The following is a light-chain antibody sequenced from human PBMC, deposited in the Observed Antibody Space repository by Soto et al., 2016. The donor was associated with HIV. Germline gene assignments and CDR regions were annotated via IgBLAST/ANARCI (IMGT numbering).Light chain of an antibody. J-gene: IGKJ2*01. V-gene: IGKV1-27*01. CDR2: AAS. CDR3: RQANSFPPP. CDR1: QDINNY. Sequence: DIQMTQSPSSLSASVGDRLTLACRASQDINNYLAWYQQKPGKPPKLLIYAASTLQSGVPSRFSGSGSGTGFTLTVNSLQPEDIATYFCRQANSFPPPFGQGTKLEIK.